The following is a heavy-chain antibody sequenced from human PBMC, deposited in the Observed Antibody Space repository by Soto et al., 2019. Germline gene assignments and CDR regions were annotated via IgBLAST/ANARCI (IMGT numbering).Heavy chain of an antibody. CDR1: GFTFDDYA. CDR2: ISCNSGSI. D-gene: IGHD4-17*01. V-gene: IGHV3-9*01. J-gene: IGHJ3*02. Sequence: GGSLRLSCAASGFTFDDYAMHWVRQAPGKGLEWVSGISCNSGSIGYAGSVKGRFTISRDNAKNSLYLQMNSPRAEDTALYYCAKDIYVTTVRYAFGIWGPGTMMTV. CDR3: AKDIYVTTVRYAFGI.